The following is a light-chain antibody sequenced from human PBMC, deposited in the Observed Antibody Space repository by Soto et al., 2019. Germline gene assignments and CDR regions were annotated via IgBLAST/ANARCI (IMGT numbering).Light chain of an antibody. CDR1: SSDVGGYKY. CDR2: EVS. CDR3: CSYTSTSALV. V-gene: IGLV2-14*01. J-gene: IGLJ1*01. Sequence: QSVLTQPASVSGSPGQSITISCTGTSSDVGGYKYVSWYQQHPGKAPKLMIYEVSDRPSGISNRFSGSKFGNTASLTISGLQAEDEADYYCCSYTSTSALVFGNGTKVTVL.